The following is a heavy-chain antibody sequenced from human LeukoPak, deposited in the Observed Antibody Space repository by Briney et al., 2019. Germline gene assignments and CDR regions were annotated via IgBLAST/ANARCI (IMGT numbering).Heavy chain of an antibody. CDR2: IYYSGST. D-gene: IGHD3-22*01. V-gene: IGHV4-59*08. Sequence: PSETLSLTCTVSGGSISSYYWSWIRQPPGKGLEWIGHIYYSGSTNYNPSLKSRVTIAVDTSKNQFSLKLSSVTAADTAVYYCARTHSYYDSSGYYYVGLYYFDYWGQGTLVTVSS. CDR1: GGSISSYY. CDR3: ARTHSYYDSSGYYYVGLYYFDY. J-gene: IGHJ4*02.